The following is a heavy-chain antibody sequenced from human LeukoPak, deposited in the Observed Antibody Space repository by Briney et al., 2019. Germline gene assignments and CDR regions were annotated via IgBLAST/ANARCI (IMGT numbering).Heavy chain of an antibody. CDR1: GGSISISNW. D-gene: IGHD6-13*01. Sequence: TSETLSLTCAVSGGSISISNWWTWVRQPPGKGLEWIGEIYHSGRTNYNPSLKSRVTISVDKSKNQFSLKLSSVTAADTAVYYCARERRQKYSSSWYPRVDAFDIWGQGTMVTVSS. CDR3: ARERRQKYSSSWYPRVDAFDI. V-gene: IGHV4-4*02. CDR2: IYHSGRT. J-gene: IGHJ3*02.